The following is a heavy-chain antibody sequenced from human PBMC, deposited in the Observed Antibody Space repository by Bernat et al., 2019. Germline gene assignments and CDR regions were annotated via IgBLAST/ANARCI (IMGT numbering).Heavy chain of an antibody. CDR3: TRIYVYYYYGMDV. V-gene: IGHV3-49*04. CDR1: GFTFGDYA. Sequence: EVQLMESGGGLVQPGRSLRLSCTASGFTFGDYAMSWVRQAPGKGLEWVGFIRSKAYGGTTEYAASVKGRFTISRDDSKSIAYLQMNSLKTEDTAVYYCTRIYVYYYYGMDVWGQGTTVTVSS. D-gene: IGHD3-16*01. CDR2: IRSKAYGGTT. J-gene: IGHJ6*02.